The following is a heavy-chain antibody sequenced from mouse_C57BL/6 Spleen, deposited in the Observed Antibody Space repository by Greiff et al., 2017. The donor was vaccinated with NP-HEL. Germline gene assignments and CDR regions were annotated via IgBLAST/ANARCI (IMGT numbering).Heavy chain of an antibody. CDR3: ARDRGDYGYDGWFAY. CDR2: INYDGSST. CDR1: GFTFSDYY. Sequence: EVQRVESGGGLVQPGGSLKLSCAASGFTFSDYYMAWVRQVPEKGLEWVANINYDGSSTYYLDSLKSRFIISRDNAKNILYLQMSSLKSEDTATYYCARDRGDYGYDGWFAYWGQGTLVTVSA. D-gene: IGHD2-2*01. J-gene: IGHJ3*01. V-gene: IGHV5-16*01.